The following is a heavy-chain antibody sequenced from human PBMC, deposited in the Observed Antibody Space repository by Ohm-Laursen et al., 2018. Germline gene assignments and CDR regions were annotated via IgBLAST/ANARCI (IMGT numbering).Heavy chain of an antibody. D-gene: IGHD2-2*02. CDR3: VRGTSIGYCSSGTCYTGDFFDY. V-gene: IGHV3-11*01. CDR2: ISGSGFTI. Sequence: SLRLSCAASGFTFSDYYMSWIRQAPGKGLAWISHISGSGFTIYDADSVKGRFTISRDNAKNSLYLQMNSLRAEDTAIYYCVRGTSIGYCSSGTCYTGDFFDYWGQGALVTVSS. J-gene: IGHJ4*02. CDR1: GFTFSDYY.